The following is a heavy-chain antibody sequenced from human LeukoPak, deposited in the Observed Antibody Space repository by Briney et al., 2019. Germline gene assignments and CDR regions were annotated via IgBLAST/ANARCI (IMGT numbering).Heavy chain of an antibody. CDR2: SFYSGST. CDR1: GASINSHY. CDR3: ARGTGNWNFGV. D-gene: IGHD1-7*01. V-gene: IGHV4-59*11. Sequence: SETLSLTCTVSGASINSHYWSWFRQSPWKGVEWIGHSFYSGSTNYSPSLRSRVTISVDRPNNKFSLRLRSVTAADTAIYYCARGTGNWNFGVWGRGSLIIVSS. J-gene: IGHJ4*02.